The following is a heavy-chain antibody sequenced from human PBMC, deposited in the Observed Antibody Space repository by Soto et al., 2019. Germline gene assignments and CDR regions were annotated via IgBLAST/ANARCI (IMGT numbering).Heavy chain of an antibody. CDR1: GFTLSRYA. D-gene: IGHD5-18*01. CDR3: ARDRDVYRYSYGSGGAFDI. J-gene: IGHJ3*02. CDR2: ISYDGSNK. V-gene: IGHV3-30-3*01. Sequence: LXLSCPASGFTLSRYAMHWGRQAPVKGLEWVAVISYDGSNKYYADSVKGRFTISRDNSKNTLYLQMNSLRAEDTAVYYCARDRDVYRYSYGSGGAFDIWAQRTMVTVSS.